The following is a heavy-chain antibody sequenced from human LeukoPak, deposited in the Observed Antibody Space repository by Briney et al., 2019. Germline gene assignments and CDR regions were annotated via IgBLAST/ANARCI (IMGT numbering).Heavy chain of an antibody. Sequence: ASVKVSCKASGGTFSNYAVSWVRQAPGQGLEWMGGVIPVFGPANYAQKFQGRVTITADESTSTAYMELSSLRSEDTAVYYCARAGEVYNSGSYLEYWGQGTLVTVSS. V-gene: IGHV1-69*13. CDR1: GGTFSNYA. J-gene: IGHJ4*02. CDR3: ARAGEVYNSGSYLEY. D-gene: IGHD6-19*01. CDR2: VIPVFGPA.